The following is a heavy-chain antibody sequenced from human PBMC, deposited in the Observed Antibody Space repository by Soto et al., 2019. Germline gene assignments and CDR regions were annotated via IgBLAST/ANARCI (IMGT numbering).Heavy chain of an antibody. CDR1: GGSISSGGYY. Sequence: QVQLQESGPGLVKPSQTLSLTCTVSGGSISSGGYYWSWIRQHPGKGLEWIGYIYYSGSTYYNPSPKRRVTLTVDTSKNQFSLRLSSVTAPATAVYYCARGVTMVRGVIHTPYSDHGGQGTRVTVPS. D-gene: IGHD3-10*01. J-gene: IGHJ4*02. CDR2: IYYSGST. CDR3: ARGVTMVRGVIHTPYSDH. V-gene: IGHV4-31*03.